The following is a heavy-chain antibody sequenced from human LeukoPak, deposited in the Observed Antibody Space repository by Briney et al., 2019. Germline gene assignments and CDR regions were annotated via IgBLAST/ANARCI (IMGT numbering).Heavy chain of an antibody. J-gene: IGHJ4*02. V-gene: IGHV3-23*01. D-gene: IGHD3-22*01. CDR3: AKDTRYYDSSGYYRLDY. Sequence: GSLRLSCAASGFIFSSYAMSWVRQAPGRGLEWVSSLSGSGSTTYYADSVKGRFTISRDSSKNMLYLQMNSLRAEDTAVYYCAKDTRYYDSSGYYRLDYWGQGTLVTVSS. CDR1: GFIFSSYA. CDR2: LSGSGSTT.